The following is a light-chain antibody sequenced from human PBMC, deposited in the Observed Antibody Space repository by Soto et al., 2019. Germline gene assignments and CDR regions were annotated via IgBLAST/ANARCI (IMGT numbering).Light chain of an antibody. Sequence: QSALTQPPSVSGSPGQSVAISCTGTSSDIGAYNRVSWYQQPPGTAPKLMIYDVNNRPSGVPDRFSGSKSGNTASLTISGLQADAEADYYCSSFTSSNPFVFGTGTKVTV. CDR3: SSFTSSNPFV. CDR1: SSDIGAYNR. J-gene: IGLJ1*01. CDR2: DVN. V-gene: IGLV2-18*02.